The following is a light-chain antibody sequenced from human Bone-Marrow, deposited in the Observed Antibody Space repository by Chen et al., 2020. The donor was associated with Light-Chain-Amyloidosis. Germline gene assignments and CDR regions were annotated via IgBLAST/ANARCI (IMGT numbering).Light chain of an antibody. CDR1: QGISKS. CDR3: LQHYTYPFT. Sequence: DIQSTPSPFAVSSSVGDRVTITCRATQGISKSLAWFQQKPGKVPERLIFGASNLQSGVPSRFSGSGSGTEFTLTISSLQPQDVATYYCLQHYTYPFTFGPGTQVNIK. V-gene: IGKV1-17*03. CDR2: GAS. J-gene: IGKJ3*01.